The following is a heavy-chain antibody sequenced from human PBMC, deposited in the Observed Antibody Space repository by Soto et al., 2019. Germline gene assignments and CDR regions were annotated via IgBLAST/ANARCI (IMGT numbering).Heavy chain of an antibody. J-gene: IGHJ3*02. CDR2: FDPEDGET. V-gene: IGHV1-24*01. Sequence: ASVKVSCKVSGYTLTELSMHWVRQAPGNGHEWMGSFDPEDGETIYAQKFQGRVTMTEDTSTDTAYMELSSLRSEDTAVYYCATGRNIVVVPGHPPRVRIDAFDIWGQGTMVTVSS. D-gene: IGHD2-2*01. CDR3: ATGRNIVVVPGHPPRVRIDAFDI. CDR1: GYTLTELS.